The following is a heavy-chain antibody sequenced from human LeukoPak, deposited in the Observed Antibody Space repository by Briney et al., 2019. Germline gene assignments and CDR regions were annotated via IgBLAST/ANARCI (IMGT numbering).Heavy chain of an antibody. CDR3: ARDLDYGDYGGSPTTLFDY. J-gene: IGHJ4*02. Sequence: PGRSLRLSCAASGFTFSIYGMHWVRQAPGKGLEWVAVIWYDGSNKYYADSVKGRFTISRDNSKNTLYLQMNSLRAEDTAVYYCARDLDYGDYGGSPTTLFDYWGQGTLVTVSS. CDR1: GFTFSIYG. V-gene: IGHV3-33*01. D-gene: IGHD4-17*01. CDR2: IWYDGSNK.